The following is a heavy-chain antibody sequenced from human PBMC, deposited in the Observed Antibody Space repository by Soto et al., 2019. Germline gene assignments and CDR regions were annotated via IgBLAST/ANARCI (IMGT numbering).Heavy chain of an antibody. CDR2: IIPIFGTA. CDR3: ATAGCSGGSCRPYYYYGMDV. V-gene: IGHV1-69*06. Sequence: EVSCKXSGGTFSSYAISWVRQAPGQGLEWMGGIIPIFGTANYAQKFQGRVTITADKSTSTAYMELSSLRSEDTAVYYCATAGCSGGSCRPYYYYGMDVWGQGTTVTV. D-gene: IGHD2-15*01. CDR1: GGTFSSYA. J-gene: IGHJ6*02.